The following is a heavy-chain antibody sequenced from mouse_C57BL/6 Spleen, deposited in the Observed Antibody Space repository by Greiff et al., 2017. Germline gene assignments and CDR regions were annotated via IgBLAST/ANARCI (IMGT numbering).Heavy chain of an antibody. V-gene: IGHV1-34*01. J-gene: IGHJ4*01. CDR1: GYTFTDYY. D-gene: IGHD1-1*01. Sequence: EVQLQQSGPELVKPGASVKMSCKASGYTFTDYYMHWVKQSHGKSLEWIGYIYPNNGGNGSNQKFKGTATLTVDKSSSTAYMELRSLTDEDSASYYSASGYYGSSLYAMDDWGQGTSVTGSS. CDR3: ASGYYGSSLYAMDD. CDR2: IYPNNGGN.